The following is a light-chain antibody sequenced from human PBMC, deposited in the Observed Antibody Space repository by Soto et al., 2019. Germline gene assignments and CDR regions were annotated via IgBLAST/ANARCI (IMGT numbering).Light chain of an antibody. CDR3: QQSYVTPPT. V-gene: IGKV1-39*01. CDR1: QSISTY. Sequence: DIQMTQSPSSLAASVGDRVTITCRASQSISTYLNWYQQRPGKAPNLLIYAASSLQSGVPSRFSGSGSGTDLTLTINSLQPEDFVIYYCQQSYVTPPTFGQGTKVEIK. CDR2: AAS. J-gene: IGKJ1*01.